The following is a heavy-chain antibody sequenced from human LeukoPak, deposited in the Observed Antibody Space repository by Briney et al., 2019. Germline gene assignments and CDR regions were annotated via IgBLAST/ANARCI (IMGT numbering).Heavy chain of an antibody. Sequence: GGSLRLSCAASGFTFSSYSMNWVRQAPGKGLEWVSYISSSSSTIYYADSVKGQFTISRDNAKNSLYLQMNSLRAEDTAVYYCARGNYYDSSGYYGYWGQGTLVTVSS. CDR1: GFTFSSYS. J-gene: IGHJ4*02. D-gene: IGHD3-22*01. V-gene: IGHV3-48*01. CDR2: ISSSSSTI. CDR3: ARGNYYDSSGYYGY.